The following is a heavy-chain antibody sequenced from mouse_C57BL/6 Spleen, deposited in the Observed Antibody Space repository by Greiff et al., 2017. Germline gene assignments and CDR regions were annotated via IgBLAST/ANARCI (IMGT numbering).Heavy chain of an antibody. CDR3: ARGVSYYFDY. D-gene: IGHD6-2*01. J-gene: IGHJ2*01. CDR2: IWSGGST. V-gene: IGHV2-2*01. Sequence: VQRVESGPGLVQPSQSLSITCTVSGFSLTSYGVHWVRQSPGKGLEWLGVIWSGGSTDYNAAFISRLSISKDKSKSQVFFKMNRLQADYTAIYYRARGVSYYFDYWGQGTTLTVSS. CDR1: GFSLTSYG.